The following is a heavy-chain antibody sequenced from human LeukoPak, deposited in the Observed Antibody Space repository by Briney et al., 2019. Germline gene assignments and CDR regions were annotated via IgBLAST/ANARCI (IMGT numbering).Heavy chain of an antibody. J-gene: IGHJ4*02. V-gene: IGHV4-39*01. CDR3: ARWSTTVFDH. Sequence: SETLSLTCTVSGGSISTSRYYWGWIRQPPGKGLEWIGSINYGGTTNYAPSLKSRDTIFVDTFKNQFSLKLRSGTAADTAAYYCARWSTTVFDHWGQGTLVPVSS. CDR1: GGSISTSRYY. CDR2: INYGGTT. D-gene: IGHD4-17*01.